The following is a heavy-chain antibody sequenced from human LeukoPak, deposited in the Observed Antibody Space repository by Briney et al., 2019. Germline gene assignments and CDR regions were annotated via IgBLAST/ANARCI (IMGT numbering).Heavy chain of an antibody. CDR1: GYTFTIYY. CDR2: INPSGGST. Sequence: ASVTVSFTASGYTFTIYYMHWVRHAPGQGLEWMGIINPSGGSTSYAQKFQGRVTMTRDTATSTVYMELSSLRSEDTAVYYCARDLEVVTAKNYYYYGMDVWGQGTTVTVSS. D-gene: IGHD2-21*02. V-gene: IGHV1-46*01. CDR3: ARDLEVVTAKNYYYYGMDV. J-gene: IGHJ6*02.